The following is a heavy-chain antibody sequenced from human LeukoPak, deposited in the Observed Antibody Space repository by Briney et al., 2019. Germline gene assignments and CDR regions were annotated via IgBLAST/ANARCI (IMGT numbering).Heavy chain of an antibody. CDR2: IIPIFGTT. V-gene: IGHV1-69*05. CDR3: ASVPDRGWLPFDY. Sequence: VASVKVSCKASGGTFSSYAISWVRQAPGQGLEWMGGIIPIFGTTNCAQNFQGRITITTDESTSTAYMELSSLTSEDTAVYYCASVPDRGWLPFDYWGQGILATVSS. CDR1: GGTFSSYA. J-gene: IGHJ4*02. D-gene: IGHD5-24*01.